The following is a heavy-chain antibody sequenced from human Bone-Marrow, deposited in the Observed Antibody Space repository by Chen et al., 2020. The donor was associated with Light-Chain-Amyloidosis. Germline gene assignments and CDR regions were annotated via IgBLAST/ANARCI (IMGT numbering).Heavy chain of an antibody. J-gene: IGHJ4*02. CDR3: ARMFGFCSGGSCYSAYFDY. CDR2: MSYSGST. V-gene: IGHV4-39*01. Sequence: QLQLQESGPGLVRPSETLSLTCTVSGGSISINCYYWGWIRQPPGKGLEWIGSMSYSGSTYYSPSLKSRVTISVDTPKNQFSLRLNSVTAADTALYYCARMFGFCSGGSCYSAYFDYWGQGALVTVSS. CDR1: GGSISINCYY. D-gene: IGHD2-15*01.